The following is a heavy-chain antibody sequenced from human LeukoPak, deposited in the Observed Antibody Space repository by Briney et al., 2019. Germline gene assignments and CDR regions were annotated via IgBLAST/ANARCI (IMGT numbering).Heavy chain of an antibody. CDR2: IYITGSA. CDR1: GGSMSSYY. V-gene: IGHV4-4*07. CDR3: ARSDYYDSSGYPTHLNWFDP. J-gene: IGHJ5*02. Sequence: SETLSLTCTVSGGSMSSYYWSWIRQPAGKGLEWIGRIYITGSANYNPSLKSRVTMSVDTSKNPFSLKLSSVTAADTAVYYCARSDYYDSSGYPTHLNWFDPWGQGTLVTVSS. D-gene: IGHD3-22*01.